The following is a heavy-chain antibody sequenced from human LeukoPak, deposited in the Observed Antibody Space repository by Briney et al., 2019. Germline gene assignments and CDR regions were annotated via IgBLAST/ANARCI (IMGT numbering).Heavy chain of an antibody. CDR3: ARLPEVDIVVVPAALGAFGI. CDR1: GASLNGHY. CDR2: GSESGGT. V-gene: IGHV4-34*01. D-gene: IGHD2-2*01. J-gene: IGHJ3*02. Sequence: SETLSLTCAVYGASLNGHYWSWIRQPPGKGLEWIGEGSESGGTKFNPSLKSRVTISADTSKNQFSLKLNSVTAADTAVYYCARLPEVDIVVVPAALGAFGIWGQGTMVTVSS.